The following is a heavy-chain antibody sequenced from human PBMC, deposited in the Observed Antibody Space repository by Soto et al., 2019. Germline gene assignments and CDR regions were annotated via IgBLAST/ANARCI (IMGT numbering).Heavy chain of an antibody. J-gene: IGHJ5*02. Sequence: QVQLVQSGGEVKRPGASVKVSCKTSGYTFSNYGITWVQQAPGQPLEWLGWISLYSDGTSYAQKFRGRVSMTTDTSTTAANMELSSLRSDDTAVYYCARVVPGAEAWFGPWGQGTLVTVSS. CDR3: ARVVPGAEAWFGP. CDR1: GYTFSNYG. CDR2: ISLYSDGT. V-gene: IGHV1-18*01.